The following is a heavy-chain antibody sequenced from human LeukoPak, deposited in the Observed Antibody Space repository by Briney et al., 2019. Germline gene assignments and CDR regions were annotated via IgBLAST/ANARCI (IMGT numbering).Heavy chain of an antibody. CDR1: GFTFSSYD. D-gene: IGHD2-2*01. CDR2: IGTAGDT. CDR3: ARARSDCSSTSCYHYYYMDV. J-gene: IGHJ6*03. V-gene: IGHV3-13*01. Sequence: GGSLRLSCAASGFTFSSYDMHWVRQATGKGLEWVSAIGTAGDTYYPGSVKGRFTISRENAKNSLYLQMNSLRAGDTAVYYCARARSDCSSTSCYHYYYMDVWGNGTTVTVPS.